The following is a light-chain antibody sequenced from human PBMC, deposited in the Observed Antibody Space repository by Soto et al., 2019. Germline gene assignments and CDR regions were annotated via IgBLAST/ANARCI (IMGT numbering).Light chain of an antibody. CDR3: QQYGNSRGT. J-gene: IGKJ1*01. Sequence: EVVLTQSPGTLSLSRGERATLSCRASERIYSAYLGWYQQKPGQAPRIIIFGASGRATGIPDRFSGSGSGTDFTLTISGLGPEDFAVYYCQQYGNSRGTFGQGTKVDIK. CDR1: ERIYSAY. V-gene: IGKV3-20*01. CDR2: GAS.